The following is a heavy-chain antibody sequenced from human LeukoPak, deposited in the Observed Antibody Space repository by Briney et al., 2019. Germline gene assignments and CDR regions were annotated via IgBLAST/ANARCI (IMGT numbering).Heavy chain of an antibody. CDR3: AKDQGYDILTGYYMNWFDP. J-gene: IGHJ5*02. Sequence: GASLRLSCAASGFTFSSYAMSWVRQAPGKGLEWVSAISGSGGSTYYADSVKGRFTISRDNSKNTLDLQMNSLRAEDTAVYYCAKDQGYDILTGYYMNWFDPWGQGTLVTVSS. D-gene: IGHD3-9*01. V-gene: IGHV3-23*01. CDR2: ISGSGGST. CDR1: GFTFSSYA.